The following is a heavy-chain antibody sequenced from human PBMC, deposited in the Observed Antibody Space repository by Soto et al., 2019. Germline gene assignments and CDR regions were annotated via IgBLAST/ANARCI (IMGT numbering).Heavy chain of an antibody. Sequence: SVKVSFKASGYTFTSYYMHWVRQAPVQGLEWMGIINPSGGSTSYAQKFQGRVTMTRDTSTSTVYMELSSLRSEDTAVYYCERAIRDYDSSGSNDYWGQGTLVTVSS. CDR1: GYTFTSYY. CDR3: ERAIRDYDSSGSNDY. D-gene: IGHD3-22*01. V-gene: IGHV1-46*01. CDR2: INPSGGST. J-gene: IGHJ4*02.